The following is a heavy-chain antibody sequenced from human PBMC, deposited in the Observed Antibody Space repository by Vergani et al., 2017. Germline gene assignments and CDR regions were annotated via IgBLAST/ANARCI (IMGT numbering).Heavy chain of an antibody. D-gene: IGHD6-19*01. V-gene: IGHV4-39*01. CDR3: AGHSTVEWLVKLGWIDP. CDR2: IYYSGST. J-gene: IGHJ5*02. CDR1: GASIRSSNYY. Sequence: LQLQESGPGLVKPSATLSLTCSVSGASIRSSNYYLGWIRQPPGKGLEWIASIYYSGSTYYNPSLKSRVTISVDTSKNKFSLKLSSVTAADTAVYFCAGHSTVEWLVKLGWIDPWGQGILVTVSS.